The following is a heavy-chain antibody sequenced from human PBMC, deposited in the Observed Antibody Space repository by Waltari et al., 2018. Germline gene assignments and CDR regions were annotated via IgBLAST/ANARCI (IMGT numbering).Heavy chain of an antibody. V-gene: IGHV3-30*03. CDR2: ISSDGSRK. D-gene: IGHD2-8*02. J-gene: IGHJ6*02. Sequence: QVQLVESGGGVVQPGRSLRLSCAASGFTFSSSGMHWVRQTPGRGLEWVAVISSDGSRKSYADSVKGRFSISRDNSKNSLSLEMNSLRPGDTAVYYCASCTGGNCYYYGFDVWGQGTTVTVSS. CDR1: GFTFSSSG. CDR3: ASCTGGNCYYYGFDV.